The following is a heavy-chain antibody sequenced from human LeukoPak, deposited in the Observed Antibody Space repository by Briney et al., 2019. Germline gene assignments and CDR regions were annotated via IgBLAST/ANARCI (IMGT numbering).Heavy chain of an antibody. D-gene: IGHD3-10*01. CDR3: ARVLDYGSGSYIPDY. J-gene: IGHJ4*02. CDR1: GYTFTSYG. V-gene: IGHV1-2*02. Sequence: ASVKVSCKASGYTFTSYGISWVRQAPGQGLEWMGWINPNSGGTNYAQKFQGRVTMTRDTSISTAYMELSRLRSDDTAVYYCARVLDYGSGSYIPDYWGQGTLVTVSS. CDR2: INPNSGGT.